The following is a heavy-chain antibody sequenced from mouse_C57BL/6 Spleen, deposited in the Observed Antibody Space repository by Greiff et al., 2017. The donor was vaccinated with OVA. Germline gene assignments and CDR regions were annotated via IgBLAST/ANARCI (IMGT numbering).Heavy chain of an antibody. J-gene: IGHJ1*03. CDR1: GYTFTSYW. D-gene: IGHD1-1*01. V-gene: IGHV1-74*01. CDR2: IHPSDSDT. CDR3: APSHYYGSSHVYDV. Sequence: QLQLQQPGAELVKPGASVKVSCKASGYTFTSYWMHWVKQRPGQGLEWIGRIHPSDSDTNYNQKFKGKATLTVDKSSSTAYMQLSSLTSEDSAVYYCAPSHYYGSSHVYDVWGTGTTVTVSS.